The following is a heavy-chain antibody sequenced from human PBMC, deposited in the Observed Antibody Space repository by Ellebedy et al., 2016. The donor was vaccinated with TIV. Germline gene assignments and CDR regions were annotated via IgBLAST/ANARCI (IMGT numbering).Heavy chain of an antibody. CDR2: IKQDGTKK. CDR1: GFTFSSYW. Sequence: GESLKISCAASGFTFSSYWMSWVRQAPGKGLEWVANIKQDGTKKYYVDSVKGRFTISRDNAKNSLYLQMNSLRAEDTAVYYCARVTTLATGTGYYFDYWGQGTLVTVSS. J-gene: IGHJ4*02. V-gene: IGHV3-7*01. D-gene: IGHD4-17*01. CDR3: ARVTTLATGTGYYFDY.